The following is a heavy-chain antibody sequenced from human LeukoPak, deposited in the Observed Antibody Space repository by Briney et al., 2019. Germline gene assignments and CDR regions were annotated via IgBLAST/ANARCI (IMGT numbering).Heavy chain of an antibody. CDR2: ISSSGSTI. V-gene: IGHV3-48*03. Sequence: GGSLRLSCAASGFTFSSYEMNWVRQAPGKVLEWVSYISSSGSTIYYADSVKGRFTISRDNAKDSLYLQMNSLRAEDTAVYYCAELGITMIGGVWGKGTTVTISS. D-gene: IGHD3-10*02. CDR1: GFTFSSYE. J-gene: IGHJ6*04. CDR3: AELGITMIGGV.